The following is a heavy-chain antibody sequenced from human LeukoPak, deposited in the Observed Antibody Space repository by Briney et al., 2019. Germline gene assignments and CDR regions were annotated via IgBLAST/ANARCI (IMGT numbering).Heavy chain of an antibody. J-gene: IGHJ6*03. CDR1: GFTFSNYN. D-gene: IGHD6-13*01. CDR2: ITSSGTYT. V-gene: IGHV3-21*04. Sequence: PGGSLRLSCADSGFTFSNYNMNWVRQAPGKAMEWVSSITSSGTYTFYADSVKGRFTISRDNAKNSLYLQMDSLGPEDTAVYYCAREMYQQQLPYYYYMDVWGKGTTVTISS. CDR3: AREMYQQQLPYYYYMDV.